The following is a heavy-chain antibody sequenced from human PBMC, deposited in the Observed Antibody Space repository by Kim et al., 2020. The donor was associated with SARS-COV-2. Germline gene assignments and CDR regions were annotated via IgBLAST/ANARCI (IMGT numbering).Heavy chain of an antibody. J-gene: IGHJ4*02. CDR3: ARGGYRGVFNF. V-gene: IGHV4-39*01. Sequence: SETLSLTCSVSGGSITNNIYYWGWIRQPPGKGLEWIGSIYYSGSTYYNPSLKSRVTISVDTSKNQFSLKLSSVTAADTAVYYCARGGYRGVFNFWGQGTL. CDR1: GGSITNNIYY. D-gene: IGHD3-10*01. CDR2: IYYSGST.